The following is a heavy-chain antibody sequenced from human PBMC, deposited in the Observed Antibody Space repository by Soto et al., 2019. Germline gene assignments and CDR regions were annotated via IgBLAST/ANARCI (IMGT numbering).Heavy chain of an antibody. CDR2: IYYRGST. D-gene: IGHD3-22*01. J-gene: IGHJ1*01. V-gene: IGHV4-61*01. CDR1: GGPVSSGSYY. Sequence: QVQLQESGPGLVKPSETLSLTCTVSGGPVSSGSYYRSWIRQPPGKGLEWIGYIYYRGSTKFNPSLKSRVTILVDTSKNQFSLKLSAVAAADTAVYYCVSPSGGYYSGFFQLLGQGTLVTGS. CDR3: VSPSGGYYSGFFQL.